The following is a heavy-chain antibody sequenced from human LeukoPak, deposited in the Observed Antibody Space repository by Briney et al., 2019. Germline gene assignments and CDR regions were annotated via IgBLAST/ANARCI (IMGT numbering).Heavy chain of an antibody. CDR1: GFTFDDYA. D-gene: IGHD3-16*01. V-gene: IGHV3-9*01. CDR3: AKDIGPVYDISSAFDI. Sequence: GGSLRLSCAASGFTFDDYAMHWVRQAPGKGLEWVSGISWNSGSIGYADSVKGRFTISRDNAKNSLYLQMNSLRAEDTALYYCAKDIGPVYDISSAFDIWGQGTMVTVSS. J-gene: IGHJ3*02. CDR2: ISWNSGSI.